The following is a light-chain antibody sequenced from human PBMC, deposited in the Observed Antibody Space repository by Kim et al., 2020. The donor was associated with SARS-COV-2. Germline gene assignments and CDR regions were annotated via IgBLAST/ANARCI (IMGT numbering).Light chain of an antibody. CDR2: AAS. Sequence: AAVGDRVTIACRASQGISNYLVWYPQNPGKVPKLLIYAASTLQSGVPSRFSGSGSGTDFTLTISSLQPEDVATYYWQNYNSAPLTFGGGTKVDIK. CDR3: QNYNSAPLT. CDR1: QGISNY. J-gene: IGKJ4*01. V-gene: IGKV1-27*01.